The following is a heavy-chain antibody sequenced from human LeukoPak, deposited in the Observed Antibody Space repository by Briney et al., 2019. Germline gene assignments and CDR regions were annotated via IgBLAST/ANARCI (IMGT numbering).Heavy chain of an antibody. D-gene: IGHD3-10*01. J-gene: IGHJ4*02. CDR2: IYYSGST. CDR1: GGSISSSSYY. V-gene: IGHV4-39*01. Sequence: PSETLSLTCTVSGGSISSSSYYWGWIRQPPGKGLEWIGSIYYSGSTYYNPSLKSRVTISVDTSKNQFSLKLSSVTAADTAVYYCARSNYYGSGSYLVYLGYWGQGTLVTVSS. CDR3: ARSNYYGSGSYLVYLGY.